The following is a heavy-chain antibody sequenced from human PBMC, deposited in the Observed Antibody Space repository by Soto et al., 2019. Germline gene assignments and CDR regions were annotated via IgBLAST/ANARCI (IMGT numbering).Heavy chain of an antibody. CDR2: ISAYNGNT. J-gene: IGHJ4*02. CDR3: ARAGHYYDSSGYAN. V-gene: IGHV1-18*01. Sequence: QVKLVQSGAEVKKPGTSMKVSCKASGYTFGTSGISWIGQAPGQGLEWMGWISAYNGNTNYEQKLQDRVTMTTDTSTNTAYLELRSLRSDDTAVYYCARAGHYYDSSGYANWGQGTLVTVSS. D-gene: IGHD3-22*01. CDR1: GYTFGTSG.